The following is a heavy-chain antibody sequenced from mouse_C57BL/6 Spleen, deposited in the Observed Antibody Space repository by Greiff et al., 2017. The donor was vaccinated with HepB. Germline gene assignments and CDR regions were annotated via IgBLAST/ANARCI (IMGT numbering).Heavy chain of an antibody. CDR1: GYAFSSSW. V-gene: IGHV1-82*01. CDR3: AKLGRVYFDV. D-gene: IGHD4-1*01. CDR2: IYPGDGDT. Sequence: VQLQQSGPELVKPGASVKISCKASGYAFSSSWMNWVKQRPGKGLEWIGRIYPGDGDTNYNGEFKGKATLTADKSSSTAYMPLRSLTSEDSAVSVCAKLGRVYFDVWGTGTTVTVSS. J-gene: IGHJ1*03.